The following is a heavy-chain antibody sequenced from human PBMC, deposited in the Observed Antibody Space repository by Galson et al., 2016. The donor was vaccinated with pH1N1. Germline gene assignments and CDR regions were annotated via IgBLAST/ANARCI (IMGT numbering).Heavy chain of an antibody. CDR1: GFTFSNAW. Sequence: SLRLSCAASGFTFSNAWMSWVRQAPGKGLEWVGRIKSKTDGGTTDYAAPVKGRFALSRDDSKNTLYLQMNSLKIEDTAVYYCRGLNDNWGQGTLVTVSS. D-gene: IGHD3-16*01. V-gene: IGHV3-15*01. CDR3: RGLNDN. CDR2: IKSKTDGGTT. J-gene: IGHJ4*01.